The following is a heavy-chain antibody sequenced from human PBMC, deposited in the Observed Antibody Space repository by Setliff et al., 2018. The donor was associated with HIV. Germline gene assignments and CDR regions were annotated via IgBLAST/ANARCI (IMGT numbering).Heavy chain of an antibody. Sequence: ASVKVSCKASGYSLSKCGISWVRQAPGQGLEWMGWSSTDNGHTNYAQKLQGRVTMTTDTSTRTAYMELRGLTSDDTAVYYCARCPPRVYGEDYWGQGTLVTVSS. J-gene: IGHJ4*02. CDR3: ARCPPRVYGEDY. V-gene: IGHV1-18*01. D-gene: IGHD4-17*01. CDR1: GYSLSKCG. CDR2: SSTDNGHT.